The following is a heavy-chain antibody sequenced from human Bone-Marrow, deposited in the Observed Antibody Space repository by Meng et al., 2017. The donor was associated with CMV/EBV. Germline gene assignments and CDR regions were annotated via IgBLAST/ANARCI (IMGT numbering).Heavy chain of an antibody. V-gene: IGHV1-2*02. J-gene: IGHJ5*02. CDR3: ALPLESVGSGSSWFDP. Sequence: AAVKVSCKASGYTFTGYYMHWVRQAPGQGLEWMGWINPNSGGTNNAQKFQARVTMTMDTSISTAYMEPSRLRSDDTAGYYCALPLESVGSGSSWFDPWGQGTLVTVSS. CDR2: INPNSGGT. CDR1: GYTFTGYY. D-gene: IGHD3-10*01.